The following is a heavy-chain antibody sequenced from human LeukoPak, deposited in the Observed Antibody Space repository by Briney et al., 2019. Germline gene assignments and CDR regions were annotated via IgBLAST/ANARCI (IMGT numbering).Heavy chain of an antibody. CDR1: GYTFTSYD. CDR3: ALLPGTRDAFDI. CDR2: MNPNSGNT. V-gene: IGHV1-8*01. Sequence: ASVKVSCKASGYTFTSYDINWVRQATGQGLEWMGWMNPNSGNTGYAQKFQGRVTMTRNTSISTAYMELSSLRSEDTAVYYCALLPGTRDAFDIWGQGTMVTVSS. J-gene: IGHJ3*02. D-gene: IGHD1-1*01.